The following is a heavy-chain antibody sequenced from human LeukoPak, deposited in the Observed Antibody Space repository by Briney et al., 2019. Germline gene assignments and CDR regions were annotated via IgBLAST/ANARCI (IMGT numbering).Heavy chain of an antibody. CDR2: IYYSGST. CDR3: ARVAVDIWENWFDP. Sequence: PSETLSLTCTVSGGSISSYYWSWIRQPPGKGLEWIGYIYYSGSTNYNPSLKNRVTISVDTSKNQFSLKLTSVTAADTAVYYCARVAVDIWENWFDPWGQGTLVTVSS. V-gene: IGHV4-59*12. D-gene: IGHD5-12*01. J-gene: IGHJ5*02. CDR1: GGSISSYY.